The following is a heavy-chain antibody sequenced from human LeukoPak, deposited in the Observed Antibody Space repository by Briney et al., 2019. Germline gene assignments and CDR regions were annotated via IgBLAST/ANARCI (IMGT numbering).Heavy chain of an antibody. J-gene: IGHJ2*01. CDR2: VNESGGT. CDR1: IDSFSNYH. Sequence: SETLSLTCAVYIDSFSNYHWNWIRQTPAKGMEWIGEVNESGGTNISPSLRSRVILSVDTSKNQFSLKLSSVTAADTAVYYCARGTGYSSSWRPGYFDLWGRGTLVTVSS. V-gene: IGHV4-34*01. CDR3: ARGTGYSSSWRPGYFDL. D-gene: IGHD6-13*01.